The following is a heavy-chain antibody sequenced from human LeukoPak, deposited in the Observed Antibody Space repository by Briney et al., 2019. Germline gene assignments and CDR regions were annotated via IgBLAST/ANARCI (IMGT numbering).Heavy chain of an antibody. J-gene: IGHJ6*02. CDR2: ISSNGGST. Sequence: GGSLRLSCSASGFSFSSYAMHWVRQAPGKGLEYVSAISSNGGSTYYADSVKGRFTISRDNSKNTLYLQMSSLRAEDTAVYYCARNPHYYYYGIDVWGQGTTVTVSS. CDR3: ARNPHYYYYGIDV. V-gene: IGHV3-64D*06. CDR1: GFSFSSYA.